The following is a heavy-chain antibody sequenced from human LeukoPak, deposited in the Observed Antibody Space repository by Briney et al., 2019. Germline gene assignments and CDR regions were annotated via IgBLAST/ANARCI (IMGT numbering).Heavy chain of an antibody. Sequence: PSETLSLTCTVSGGSISSYYWSWVRQTPGKGLEWIGYISYSGNTNYNPSLKSRVTISLDTSKNQLSLNLTSVTAADTAVYYCARLGGSHSPHGYWGQGTLVTVSS. V-gene: IGHV4-59*08. D-gene: IGHD1-26*01. CDR3: ARLGGSHSPHGY. CDR2: ISYSGNT. CDR1: GGSISSYY. J-gene: IGHJ4*02.